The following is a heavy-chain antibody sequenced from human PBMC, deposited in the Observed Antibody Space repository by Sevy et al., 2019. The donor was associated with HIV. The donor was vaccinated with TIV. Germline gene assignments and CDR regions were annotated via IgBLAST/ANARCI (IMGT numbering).Heavy chain of an antibody. CDR1: GFTFSSYS. CDR2: ISGMSNYI. J-gene: IGHJ3*02. D-gene: IGHD6-13*01. Sequence: GGSLRLSCAASGFTFSSYSMNWVRQAPGKGLEWVSSISGMSNYIYYADSVKGRFNISRANAKNSLYLQMNSLRAEDTAGYYCARWADSTYHDAFDIWGQGTMVTVSS. V-gene: IGHV3-21*01. CDR3: ARWADSTYHDAFDI.